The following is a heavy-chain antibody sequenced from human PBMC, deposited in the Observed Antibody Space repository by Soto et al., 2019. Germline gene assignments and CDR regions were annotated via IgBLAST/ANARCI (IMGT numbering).Heavy chain of an antibody. J-gene: IGHJ4*02. CDR2: ISAYNGNT. CDR3: ARNRGYQLLTEFGY. Sequence: ASVKVSCKASGYTFTSYGISWVRQAPGQGLEWMGWISAYNGNTNYAQKLQGRVTMTTDTSTSTAYMELRSLRSDDTAVYYCARNRGYQLLTEFGYWGQGTLVTVSS. D-gene: IGHD2-2*01. CDR1: GYTFTSYG. V-gene: IGHV1-18*04.